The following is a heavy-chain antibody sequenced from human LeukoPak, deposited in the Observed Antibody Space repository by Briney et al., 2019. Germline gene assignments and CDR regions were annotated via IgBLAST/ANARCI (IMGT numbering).Heavy chain of an antibody. CDR2: INPNTGGT. D-gene: IGHD2-2*01. CDR3: ARALVPAAQRLSS. V-gene: IGHV1-2*02. CDR1: GYTFTGYY. Sequence: ASVKVSCKASGYTFTGYYLHWVRQAPGQGLEWMGWINPNTGGTKYAQKFQGRVTMTRDTSICTAYMEVTRLTSDDTAVYYCARALVPAAQRLSSWGQGTLVTVSS. J-gene: IGHJ5*02.